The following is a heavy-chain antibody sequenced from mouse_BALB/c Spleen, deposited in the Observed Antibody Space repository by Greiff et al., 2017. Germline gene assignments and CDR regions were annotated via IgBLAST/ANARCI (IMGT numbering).Heavy chain of an antibody. J-gene: IGHJ2*01. CDR3: TGLGRFDY. D-gene: IGHD4-1*01. V-gene: IGHV14-4*02. Sequence: EGQLQQSGAELVRSGASVKLSCTASGFNIKDYYMHWVKQRPEQGLEWIGWIDPENGDTEYAPKFQGKATMTADTSSNTAYLQLSSLTSEDTAVYYCTGLGRFDYWGQGTTLTVSS. CDR1: GFNIKDYY. CDR2: IDPENGDT.